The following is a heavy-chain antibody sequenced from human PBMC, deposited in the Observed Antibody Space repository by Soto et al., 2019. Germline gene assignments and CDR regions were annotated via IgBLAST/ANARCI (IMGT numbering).Heavy chain of an antibody. Sequence: ASVKVSCKASGYSFTTHSMHWVRQAPGQRLEWMGWINAGNGNTKYSQKFQGRVTITRDTSASTAYMELSSLISEDTAVYYCASSTQYYDSFVCEYFQNWGQGTLVTVSS. V-gene: IGHV1-3*01. J-gene: IGHJ1*01. CDR2: INAGNGNT. CDR3: ASSTQYYDSFVCEYFQN. CDR1: GYSFTTHS. D-gene: IGHD3-3*01.